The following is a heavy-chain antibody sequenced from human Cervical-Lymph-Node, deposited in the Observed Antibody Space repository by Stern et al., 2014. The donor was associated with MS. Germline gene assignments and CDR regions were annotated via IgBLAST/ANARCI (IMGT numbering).Heavy chain of an antibody. CDR2: IRNKANSYTT. CDR3: ARGGSYYAFDI. V-gene: IGHV3-72*01. D-gene: IGHD1-26*01. CDR1: GFTFSDYY. Sequence: EVQLEESGGGLVQPGGSLRLSCAASGFTFSDYYMDWVRQAPGKGLEWVGRIRNKANSYTTKYAASVKGRFTISRDDSKNSLYLQMNSLKTEDTAVYYCARGGSYYAFDIWGQGTMVTVSS. J-gene: IGHJ3*02.